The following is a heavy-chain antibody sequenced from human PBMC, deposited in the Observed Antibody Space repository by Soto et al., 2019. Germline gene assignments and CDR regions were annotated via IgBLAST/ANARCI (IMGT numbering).Heavy chain of an antibody. CDR2: INHSGST. CDR1: GGSFSGYY. V-gene: IGHV4-34*01. Sequence: SETLSLTCAVYGGSFSGYYWSWIRQPPGKGLEWIGEINHSGSTNYNPSLKSRVTISVDTSKNQFSLKLSSVTATDTAVYYCARVGYTYYYDSSGPKRYYFDYWGQGTLVTVSS. D-gene: IGHD3-22*01. J-gene: IGHJ4*02. CDR3: ARVGYTYYYDSSGPKRYYFDY.